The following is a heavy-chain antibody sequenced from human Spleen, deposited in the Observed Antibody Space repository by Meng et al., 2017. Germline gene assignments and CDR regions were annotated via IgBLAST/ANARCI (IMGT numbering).Heavy chain of an antibody. CDR2: IDTSTTYI. CDR3: ARVYWALDV. Sequence: GESLKISCAASGVSFTDAWMSWVRQAPGKGLEWVSSIDTSTTYIYYADSVKGRFTISRDNAKNSLYLQMNSLRVEDTAVYYCARVYWALDVWGQGTTVTVSS. D-gene: IGHD2-15*01. J-gene: IGHJ6*02. V-gene: IGHV3-21*01. CDR1: GVSFTDAW.